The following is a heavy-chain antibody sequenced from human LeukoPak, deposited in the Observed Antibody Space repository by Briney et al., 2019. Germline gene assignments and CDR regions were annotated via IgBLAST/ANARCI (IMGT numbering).Heavy chain of an antibody. Sequence: ASVKVSCKASGYTFTGYYMHWVRQAPGQGLEWMGWINPNSGGTNYAQKFQGWVTMTRDTSISTAYMELSRLRSDDTAVYYCARDRGSYYYDSSGHPGYYGMDVWGQGTTVTVSS. CDR2: INPNSGGT. D-gene: IGHD3-22*01. V-gene: IGHV1-2*04. CDR1: GYTFTGYY. CDR3: ARDRGSYYYDSSGHPGYYGMDV. J-gene: IGHJ6*02.